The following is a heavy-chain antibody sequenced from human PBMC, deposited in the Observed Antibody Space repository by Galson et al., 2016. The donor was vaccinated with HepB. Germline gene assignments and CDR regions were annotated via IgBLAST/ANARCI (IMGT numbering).Heavy chain of an antibody. V-gene: IGHV4-61*01. CDR2: IYYTGAT. CDR1: GDSVSNINYF. J-gene: IGHJ4*02. Sequence: SETLSLTCTVSGDSVSNINYFWSWIRQPPGKGLEWIGYIYYTGATRDNPSLNSRFTISIDTSNNEFSLKVTSVTAADTAVYYCARDSGGSGSLGKWGQGTLVTVSS. D-gene: IGHD3-10*01. CDR3: ARDSGGSGSLGK.